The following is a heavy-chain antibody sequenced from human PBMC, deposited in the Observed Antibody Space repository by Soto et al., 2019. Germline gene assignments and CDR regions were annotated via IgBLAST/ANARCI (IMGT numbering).Heavy chain of an antibody. Sequence: GASVKVSCKASGGTFSSYAISWVRQAPGQGLEWMGGIIPIFGTANYAQKFQGRVTITADESTSTAYMELSSLRSEDTAVYYCARETYCSGGSCYPVFDYSGQGTLVTVSS. V-gene: IGHV1-69*13. CDR1: GGTFSSYA. D-gene: IGHD2-15*01. CDR3: ARETYCSGGSCYPVFDY. J-gene: IGHJ4*02. CDR2: IIPIFGTA.